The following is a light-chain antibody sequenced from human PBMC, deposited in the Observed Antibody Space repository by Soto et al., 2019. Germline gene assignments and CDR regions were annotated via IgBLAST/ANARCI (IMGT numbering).Light chain of an antibody. CDR2: EVS. Sequence: QSVLTQPASVSGSPGQSITISCIGTSSDVGSYNLVSWYQQHPGKAPKLMIYEVSERPSGVSDRFSGSKSGNTASLTISWLQPEDEADYYCCSYAGSGLGVFGGGTKVTVL. CDR3: CSYAGSGLGV. J-gene: IGLJ2*01. CDR1: SSDVGSYNL. V-gene: IGLV2-23*02.